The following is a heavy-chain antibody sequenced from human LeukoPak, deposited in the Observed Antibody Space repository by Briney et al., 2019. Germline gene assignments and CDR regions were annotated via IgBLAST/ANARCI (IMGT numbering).Heavy chain of an antibody. CDR1: GYTFTGYY. CDR2: INPNSGGT. V-gene: IGHV1-2*02. CDR3: ARDSLIAAAGTLGGY. D-gene: IGHD6-13*01. Sequence: TSVKVSCKASGYTFTGYYMHWVRQAPGQGLEWMGWINPNSGGTNYAQTFQGRVTMTRDTSISTAYMELSRLRSDDTAVYYCARDSLIAAAGTLGGYWGQGTLVTVSS. J-gene: IGHJ4*02.